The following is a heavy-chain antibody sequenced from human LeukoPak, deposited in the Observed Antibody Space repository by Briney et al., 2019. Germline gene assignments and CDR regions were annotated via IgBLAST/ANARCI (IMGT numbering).Heavy chain of an antibody. V-gene: IGHV4-39*07. CDR1: GGSISSSSYY. Sequence: SETLSLTCTVSGGSISSSSYYWGWIRQPPGKGLEWIGSIYYSGSTYYNPSLKSRVTISVDTSKNQFSLKLSSVTAADMAVYYCARARDTTSGSNWFDPWGQGTLVTVSS. CDR2: IYYSGST. D-gene: IGHD1-26*01. J-gene: IGHJ5*02. CDR3: ARARDTTSGSNWFDP.